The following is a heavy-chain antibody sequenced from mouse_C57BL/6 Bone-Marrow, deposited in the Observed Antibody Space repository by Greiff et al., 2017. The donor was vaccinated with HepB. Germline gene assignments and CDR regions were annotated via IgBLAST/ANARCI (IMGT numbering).Heavy chain of an antibody. CDR1: GFNIKDDY. D-gene: IGHD1-1*01. V-gene: IGHV14-4*01. CDR2: IDPENGDT. J-gene: IGHJ1*03. Sequence: VQLQQSGAELVRPGASVKLSCTASGFNIKDDYMHWVKQRPEQGLEWIGWIDPENGDTEYASKFQGKATITADTASNTAYLQLSSLTSEDTAVYYCTLRLRWYFDVWGTGTTVTVSS. CDR3: TLRLRWYFDV.